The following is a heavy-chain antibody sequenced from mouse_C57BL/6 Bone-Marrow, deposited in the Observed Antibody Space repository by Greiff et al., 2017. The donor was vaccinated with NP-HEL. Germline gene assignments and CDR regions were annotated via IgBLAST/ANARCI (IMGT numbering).Heavy chain of an antibody. Sequence: EVKVEESGGGLVQPGGSLKLSCAASGFTFSDYGMAWVRQAPRKGPAWVAFISNFAYSIYYADTVTGRFTISRENAKNTLYLEMSSLRSEDTAMYYCARHGGVGYYFDYWGQGTTLTVSS. CDR2: ISNFAYSI. V-gene: IGHV5-15*04. CDR1: GFTFSDYG. J-gene: IGHJ2*01. D-gene: IGHD1-1*02. CDR3: ARHGGVGYYFDY.